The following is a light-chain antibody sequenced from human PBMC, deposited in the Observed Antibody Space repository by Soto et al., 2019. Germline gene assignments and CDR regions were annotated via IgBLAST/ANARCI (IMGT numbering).Light chain of an antibody. CDR2: DVS. CDR3: SSQADRSTLI. CDR1: SSDVGTYNR. V-gene: IGLV2-14*03. J-gene: IGLJ2*01. Sequence: QSALTQPASVSGSPGQSITISCTGTSSDVGTYNRVSWYQQHPGQAPRLMIYDVSNRPSGVSNRFSGSESSNTASLTISGLQAEDEANYYCSSQADRSTLIFGGGTKLTVL.